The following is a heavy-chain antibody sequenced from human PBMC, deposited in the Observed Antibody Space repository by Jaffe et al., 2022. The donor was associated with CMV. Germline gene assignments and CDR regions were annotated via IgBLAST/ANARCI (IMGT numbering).Heavy chain of an antibody. CDR1: GFTFSSYA. CDR3: AKDLRLGDRLRKRVPAANWYFDL. D-gene: IGHD2-2*01. Sequence: EVQLVESGGGLVQPGGSLRLSCAASGFTFSSYAMSWVRQAPGKGLEWVSAISGSGGSTYYADSVKGRFTISRDNSKNTLYLQMNSLRAEDTAVYYCAKDLRLGDRLRKRVPAANWYFDLWGRGTLVTVSS. CDR2: ISGSGGST. J-gene: IGHJ2*01. V-gene: IGHV3-23*04.